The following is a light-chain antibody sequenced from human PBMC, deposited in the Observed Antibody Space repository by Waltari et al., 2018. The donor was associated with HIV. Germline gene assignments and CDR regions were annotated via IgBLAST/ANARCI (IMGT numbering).Light chain of an antibody. V-gene: IGLV2-11*01. CDR1: STDIVGYNY. Sequence: QSVLTQPRSVSGSPGQSVTIPCTWTSTDIVGYNYVSWYQHHPDTAPKLILFDVGRRPSGVPERFSGSRSGNRASLNISGLHPEDEADYYCCSYAGSDTWLFGGGTKVIVL. CDR3: CSYAGSDTWL. J-gene: IGLJ3*02. CDR2: DVG.